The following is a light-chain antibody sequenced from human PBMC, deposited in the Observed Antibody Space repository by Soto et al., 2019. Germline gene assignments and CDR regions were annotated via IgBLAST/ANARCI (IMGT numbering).Light chain of an antibody. CDR1: QSISSW. V-gene: IGKV1-5*01. CDR3: QQANSFPLT. CDR2: VSS. J-gene: IGKJ4*01. Sequence: DIQMTQSPSTGSAWGVDIVRSGCLGRQSISSWLAWYHLKPGKAPKLLIYVSSSFQSGVPSRFNGSGTGTEITLTIRSPQPENFATYFWQQANSFPLTFGGGTKVDI.